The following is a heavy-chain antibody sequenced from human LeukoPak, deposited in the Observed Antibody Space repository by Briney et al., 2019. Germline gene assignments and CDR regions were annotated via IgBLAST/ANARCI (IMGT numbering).Heavy chain of an antibody. Sequence: GASVKVSCKPSGYTLSNFDVNWVRQAPEQGVEWMAWMKPGSGDTGYEGKFQARLSLSSNTSIITASMELTSLTSEDTAVYYCARSRRGYYMDVWGKGTTVIVSS. J-gene: IGHJ6*03. V-gene: IGHV1-8*02. CDR2: MKPGSGDT. CDR3: ARSRRGYYMDV. CDR1: GYTLSNFD.